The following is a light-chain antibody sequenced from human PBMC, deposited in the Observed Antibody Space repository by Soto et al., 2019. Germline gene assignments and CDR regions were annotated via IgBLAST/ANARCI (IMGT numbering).Light chain of an antibody. Sequence: DIPMTQSPSTLSASVGDRVTITCRASQSISSWLAWYQQKPGKAPKLLIYKASSLESGVPSRISGSGSGTEFTLTISSLQPDDFATYYCQHYNSYWTFGQGTKVEIK. CDR2: KAS. CDR3: QHYNSYWT. J-gene: IGKJ1*01. CDR1: QSISSW. V-gene: IGKV1-5*03.